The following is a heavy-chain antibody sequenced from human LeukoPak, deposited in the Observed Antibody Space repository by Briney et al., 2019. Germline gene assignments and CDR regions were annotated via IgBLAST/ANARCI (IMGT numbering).Heavy chain of an antibody. V-gene: IGHV4-59*01. CDR2: IYYSGST. J-gene: IGHJ4*02. CDR1: GGSISSYY. D-gene: IGHD6-19*01. Sequence: ASETLSLTCTVSGGSISSYYWSWIRQPPGKGLEWIGYIYYSGSTNYNPSLKSQVTISLDTSKNQFSLKLSAVTAADTAVYYCARADGYSSGWYFDHWGQGTLVTVSS. CDR3: ARADGYSSGWYFDH.